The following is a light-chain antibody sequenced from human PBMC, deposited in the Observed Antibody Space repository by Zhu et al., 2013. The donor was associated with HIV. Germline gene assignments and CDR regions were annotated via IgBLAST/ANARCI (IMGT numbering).Light chain of an antibody. CDR1: QSVSSSY. Sequence: EIVLTQSPGTLSLSPGERATLSCRASQSVSSSYLAWYQQKPGQAPRLLIYGASSRATGIPARFSGSGSGTDFTLTISSLEPEDFAVYYCQQRSSWLFTFGPGTKVDIK. J-gene: IGKJ3*01. V-gene: IGKV3D-20*02. CDR2: GAS. CDR3: QQRSSWLFT.